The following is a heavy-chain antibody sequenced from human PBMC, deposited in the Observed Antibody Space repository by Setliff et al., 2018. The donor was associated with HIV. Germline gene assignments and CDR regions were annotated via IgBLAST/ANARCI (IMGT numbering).Heavy chain of an antibody. CDR2: ISAYTGDT. CDR1: GYPFDSYG. D-gene: IGHD3-22*01. V-gene: IGHV1-18*01. CDR3: ARAVGGSNYFDYSGYQDF. J-gene: IGHJ4*02. Sequence: ASVKVSCKTSGYPFDSYGISWVRQAPGQGLEWMGWISAYTGDTKYAQRFQGRVTMTTDPSTPTAYMELRSLKSEDTAVYYCARAVGGSNYFDYSGYQDFWGQGTRVTVSS.